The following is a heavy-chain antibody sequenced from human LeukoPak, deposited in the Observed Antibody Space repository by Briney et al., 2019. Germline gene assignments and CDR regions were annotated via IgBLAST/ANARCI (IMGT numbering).Heavy chain of an antibody. CDR2: ISAYNGNT. V-gene: IGHV1-18*01. CDR1: GYTFTSYG. CDR3: AGSGDIVATKSFDY. Sequence: GASVKVSCKASGYTFTSYGISWVRQAPGQGLEWMGWISAYNGNTNYAQKLQGGVTMTTDTSTSTAYMELRSLRSDDTAVYYCAGSGDIVATKSFDYWGQGTLVTVSS. J-gene: IGHJ4*02. D-gene: IGHD5-12*01.